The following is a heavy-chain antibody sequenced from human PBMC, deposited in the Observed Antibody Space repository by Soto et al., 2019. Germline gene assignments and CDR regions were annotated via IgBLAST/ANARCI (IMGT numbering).Heavy chain of an antibody. Sequence: SVTCSCTGSGEAIRSSAGSLVRQAPGQGLEWMGGIIPIFGTANYAQKFQGRVTITADESTSTAYMELSSLRSEDTAVYYCAREGGGDAYYFDDWGQGTL. CDR3: AREGGGDAYYFDD. D-gene: IGHD2-21*02. CDR2: IIPIFGTA. J-gene: IGHJ4*02. CDR1: GEAIRSSA. V-gene: IGHV1-69*01.